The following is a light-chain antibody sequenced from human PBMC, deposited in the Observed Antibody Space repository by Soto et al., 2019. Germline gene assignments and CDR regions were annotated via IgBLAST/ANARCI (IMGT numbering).Light chain of an antibody. V-gene: IGLV2-8*01. CDR3: NSYAGSNILV. CDR2: EVT. Sequence: QSALTQPPSASGSPGQSVTISCAGTSSDVGGYNYVSWYQQHPGKAPNLMIYEVTKRPSGVPDRFSGSKSGNTASLTVSGLQAEDEADYYCNSYAGSNILVFGGGTKLTVL. J-gene: IGLJ2*01. CDR1: SSDVGGYNY.